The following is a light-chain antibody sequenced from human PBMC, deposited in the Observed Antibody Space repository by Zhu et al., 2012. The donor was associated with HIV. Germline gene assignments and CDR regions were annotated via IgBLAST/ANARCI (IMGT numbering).Light chain of an antibody. CDR2: GAS. CDR1: QSVSTN. Sequence: EIVMTQSPATLSVSPGERATLSCRASQSVSTNLAWYQREPGQAPRLLISGASTRATGIPARFSGSGSGTEFTLTITSLQSEDFAVYYCHQYSKWPPTTFGGGTKVEVK. J-gene: IGKJ4*01. V-gene: IGKV3-15*01. CDR3: HQYSKWPPTT.